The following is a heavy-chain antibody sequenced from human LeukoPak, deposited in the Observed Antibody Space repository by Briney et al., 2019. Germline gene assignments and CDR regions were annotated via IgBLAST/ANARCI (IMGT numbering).Heavy chain of an antibody. J-gene: IGHJ4*02. CDR2: IYTTGST. CDR3: ARRQDGHDY. V-gene: IGHV4-61*02. CDR1: GVSIANTFYY. Sequence: SETLSLTCTVSGVSIANTFYYWNWLRQPAGKGLEWIGRIYTTGSTDYNPSLKSRVTISLDTARNQFSLKLSSVTAADAAVYYCARRQDGHDYWGQGTLVTVSS.